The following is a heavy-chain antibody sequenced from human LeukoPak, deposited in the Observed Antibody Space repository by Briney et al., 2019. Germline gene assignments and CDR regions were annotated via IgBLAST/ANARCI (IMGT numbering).Heavy chain of an antibody. V-gene: IGHV1-24*01. CDR1: GYTFTSYY. Sequence: ASVKVSCKASGYTFTSYYMHWVRQAPGKGLEWMGGFDPEDGETIYAQKFQGRVTMTEDTSTDTAYMELSSLRSEDTAVYYCAKGWQGYYTTWLDSWGQGTLVTVSS. D-gene: IGHD3-10*01. J-gene: IGHJ4*02. CDR2: FDPEDGET. CDR3: AKGWQGYYTTWLDS.